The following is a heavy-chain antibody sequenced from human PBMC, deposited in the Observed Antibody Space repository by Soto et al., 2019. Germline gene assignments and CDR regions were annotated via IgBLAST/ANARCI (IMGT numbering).Heavy chain of an antibody. J-gene: IGHJ4*02. Sequence: EVQLLESGGGLVQPGGSLRLSCAASGFTFSSYAMSWVRQAPGKGLEWVSAISGSGGSTYYADSVKGRFTISRDNSKNTLYLQMNSLRAEDTAVYYCAKDNFRFLEWLLRLGGFDYWGQGTLVTVSS. CDR3: AKDNFRFLEWLLRLGGFDY. CDR2: ISGSGGST. CDR1: GFTFSSYA. D-gene: IGHD3-3*01. V-gene: IGHV3-23*01.